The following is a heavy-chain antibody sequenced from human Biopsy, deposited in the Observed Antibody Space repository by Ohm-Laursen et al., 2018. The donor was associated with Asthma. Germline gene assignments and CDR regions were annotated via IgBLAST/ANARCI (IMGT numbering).Heavy chain of an antibody. CDR2: IDPNSGST. Sequence: GSSVKVSCKASGYPFTDYYVHWVRQAPGQGLEWMGRIDPNSGSTNYAQKFLGRVTMTRDTSVNTAFMVLSRLRSDDTAVYYCARIKIRIGAGTDRYFDLWGRGTLVTVSS. CDR1: GYPFTDYY. V-gene: IGHV1-2*06. CDR3: ARIKIRIGAGTDRYFDL. D-gene: IGHD3-16*01. J-gene: IGHJ2*01.